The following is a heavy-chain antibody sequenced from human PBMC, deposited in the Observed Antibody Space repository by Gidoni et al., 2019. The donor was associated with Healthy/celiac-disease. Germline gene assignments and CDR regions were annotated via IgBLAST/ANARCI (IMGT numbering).Heavy chain of an antibody. J-gene: IGHJ6*02. Sequence: QVQLVQSGAEVKKPGASVKVSCKASGSTFTSYGISWVRQAPGQGLEWMGWISAYNGNTNYAQKLQGRVTMTTDTSTSTAYMELRSLRSDDTAVYYCARGFVVVPAAIDYYYYGMDVWGQGTTVTVSS. D-gene: IGHD2-2*01. CDR2: ISAYNGNT. V-gene: IGHV1-18*01. CDR3: ARGFVVVPAAIDYYYYGMDV. CDR1: GSTFTSYG.